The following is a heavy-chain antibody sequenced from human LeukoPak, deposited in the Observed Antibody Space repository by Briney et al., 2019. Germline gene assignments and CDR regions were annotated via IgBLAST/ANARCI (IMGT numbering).Heavy chain of an antibody. J-gene: IGHJ5*02. V-gene: IGHV4-38-2*01. CDR3: ARQGTTPWFDP. CDR1: GYSISSGYY. CDR2: IYHSGST. D-gene: IGHD1-1*01. Sequence: PSETLSLTCAVSGYSISSGYYWGWIRQPPGKGLEWIGSIYHSGSTYYNPSLKSRVTISVDTSKNQFSLKLSSVTAAATAVYYCARQGTTPWFDPWGQGTLVTVSS.